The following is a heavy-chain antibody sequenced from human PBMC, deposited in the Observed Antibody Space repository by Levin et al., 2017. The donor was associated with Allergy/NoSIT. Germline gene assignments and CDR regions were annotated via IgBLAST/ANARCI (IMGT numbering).Heavy chain of an antibody. J-gene: IGHJ4*02. D-gene: IGHD4-11*01. CDR3: ARHGQAPEDAGDYRVTN. V-gene: IGHV4-59*08. CDR1: GGSISSSY. Sequence: SQTLSLTCTVSGGSISSSYWSWIRQPPGKGLEWIGYIYYSGSTNYNPSLKSRVTISVDTSKNQFSLKLSSVTAADTAVYYCARHGQAPEDAGDYRVTNWGQGTLVTVSS. CDR2: IYYSGST.